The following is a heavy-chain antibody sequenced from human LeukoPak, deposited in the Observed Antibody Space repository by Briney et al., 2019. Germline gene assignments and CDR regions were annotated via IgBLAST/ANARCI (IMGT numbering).Heavy chain of an antibody. J-gene: IGHJ6*02. CDR3: ARGSEAVGTSPRYYYYGMDV. V-gene: IGHV3-21*01. CDR1: GFTFSSYA. Sequence: GGSLRLSCAASGFTFSSYAMGWVRQAPGKGLEWVSSISSSSSSIYYADSVKGRFTISRDNARNSLYLQMNSLRAEDTAVYYCARGSEAVGTSPRYYYYGMDVWGQGTTVTVPS. CDR2: ISSSSSSI. D-gene: IGHD6-13*01.